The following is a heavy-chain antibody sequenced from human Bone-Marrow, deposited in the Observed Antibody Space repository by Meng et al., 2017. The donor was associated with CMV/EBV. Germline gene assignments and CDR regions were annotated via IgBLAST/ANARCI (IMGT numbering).Heavy chain of an antibody. D-gene: IGHD2-2*01. CDR3: TRVDCSGPSCHLRPFDF. CDR1: GFTFSSYS. Sequence: GGSLRLSCAASGFTFSSYSLNWVRQSPGKGLEWVSSISGSNRYISYAESVRGRFTVSRDNAKNSLSLQMNSLRGDDTAVYYCTRVDCSGPSCHLRPFDFWGQGTMVTVSS. CDR2: ISGSNRYI. J-gene: IGHJ3*01. V-gene: IGHV3-21*06.